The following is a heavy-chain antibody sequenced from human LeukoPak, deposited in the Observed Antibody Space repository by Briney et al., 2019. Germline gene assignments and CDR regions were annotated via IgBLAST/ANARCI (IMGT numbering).Heavy chain of an antibody. CDR1: GDTFDTCT. CDR2: TNPNSGGT. J-gene: IGHJ5*02. CDR3: AREWELRSWFDP. D-gene: IGHD1-26*01. V-gene: IGHV1-2*02. Sequence: ASVKVSCKASGDTFDTCTISWVRQAPGQGLEWVGMTNPNSGGTNYAQKFQGRVTMTRDTSISTAYMELSRLRSADTAVYYCAREWELRSWFDPWGQGTLVTVSS.